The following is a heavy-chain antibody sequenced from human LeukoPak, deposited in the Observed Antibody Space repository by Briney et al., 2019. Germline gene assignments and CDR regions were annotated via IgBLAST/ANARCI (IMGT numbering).Heavy chain of an antibody. CDR3: ARLGSSGYYYLDY. CDR1: GFTFSSYS. Sequence: GGSLRLSCAASGFTFSSYSMNWVRQAPGKGLEWVSSISSSSYIYYADSVKGRFTISRDNAKNSLYLQMSSLRAEDTAVYYCARLGSSGYYYLDYWGQGTLVTVSS. J-gene: IGHJ4*02. V-gene: IGHV3-21*01. D-gene: IGHD3-22*01. CDR2: ISSSSYI.